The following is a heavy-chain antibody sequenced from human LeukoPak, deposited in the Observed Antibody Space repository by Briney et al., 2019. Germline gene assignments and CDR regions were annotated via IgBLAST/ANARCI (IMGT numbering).Heavy chain of an antibody. CDR3: ARQGLYSSSSP. D-gene: IGHD6-13*01. CDR2: IYYSGST. J-gene: IGHJ5*02. V-gene: IGHV4-39*01. Sequence: SETLSLTCTVSGGSISSSSYYWGWIRQPPGKGLEWIGSIYYSGSTYYNPSLKSRVTISVDTSKNQFSLKLSPVTAADTAVYYCARQGLYSSSSPWGQGTLVTVSS. CDR1: GGSISSSSYY.